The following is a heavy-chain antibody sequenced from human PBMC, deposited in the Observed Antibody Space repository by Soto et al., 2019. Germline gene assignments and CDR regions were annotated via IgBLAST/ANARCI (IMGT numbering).Heavy chain of an antibody. CDR3: ARDLAVAENYYYYGMDV. D-gene: IGHD6-19*01. J-gene: IGHJ6*02. CDR2: IIPILGTG. V-gene: IGHV1-69*01. Sequence: QVQLVQSGAEVKKPGSSVKVSCKASGGTFSSYAISWVRQAPGQGVEWMGGIIPILGTGNYAQKFQGRVTITADESTSTAYMELTSLRSEDTAVYYCARDLAVAENYYYYGMDVWGQGTTVTVSS. CDR1: GGTFSSYA.